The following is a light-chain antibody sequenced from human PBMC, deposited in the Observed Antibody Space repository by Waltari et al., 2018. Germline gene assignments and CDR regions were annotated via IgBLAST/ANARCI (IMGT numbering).Light chain of an antibody. CDR1: SLRSNY. J-gene: IGLJ2*01. V-gene: IGLV3-19*01. CDR2: AKN. CDR3: NSRDSSANHVV. Sequence: SSELTQDPAVSVALGQTVRITCQGDSLRSNYASWYQQNPGQAPVLVIYAKNNRPSGIPDRFPGSSSGNTASLTITGAQAEDEADYYCNSRDSSANHVVFGGGTKLTVL.